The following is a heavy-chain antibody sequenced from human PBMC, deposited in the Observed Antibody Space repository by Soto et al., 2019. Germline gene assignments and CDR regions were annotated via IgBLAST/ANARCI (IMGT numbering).Heavy chain of an antibody. D-gene: IGHD2-2*01. Sequence: ASVKVSCKASGGTFSSYAISWVRQAPGQGLEWMGGIIPIFGTANYAQKFQGRVTITADESTSTAYMELSSLRSEDTAVYYCAREERYCSSTSCSAFDYWGQGTLVTVSS. CDR3: AREERYCSSTSCSAFDY. CDR1: GGTFSSYA. V-gene: IGHV1-69*13. CDR2: IIPIFGTA. J-gene: IGHJ4*02.